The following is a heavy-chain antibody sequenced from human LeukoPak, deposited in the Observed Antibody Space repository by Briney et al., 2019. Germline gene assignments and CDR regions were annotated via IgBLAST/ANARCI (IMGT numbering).Heavy chain of an antibody. CDR3: AREVADNWKYFDY. CDR2: IWYDGNNK. Sequence: GGSLRLSCAASGLTFSSYGMHWVRQAPGKGLEWVAVIWYDGNNKYYADSVKGRFTISRDNSKNTLYLQMNSLRAEDTAVYYCAREVADNWKYFDYWGQGTLVTVSS. V-gene: IGHV3-33*08. D-gene: IGHD1-20*01. CDR1: GLTFSSYG. J-gene: IGHJ4*02.